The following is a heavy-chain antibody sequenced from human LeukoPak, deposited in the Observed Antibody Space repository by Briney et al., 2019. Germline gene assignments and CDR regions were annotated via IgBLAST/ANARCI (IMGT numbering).Heavy chain of an antibody. CDR3: ARAPVGYCSGGTCKRYFDY. D-gene: IGHD2-15*01. V-gene: IGHV4-30-4*01. J-gene: IGHJ4*02. CDR1: GGSISSGDYY. CDR2: INFSGST. Sequence: SETLSLTCTVSGGSISSGDYYWSWIRQPPGKGLEYIGYINFSGSTSYNPSLKGRLTISVVTSKNQFSLKLSSVTAADTAVYYCARAPVGYCSGGTCKRYFDYWGQGTLVTVAS.